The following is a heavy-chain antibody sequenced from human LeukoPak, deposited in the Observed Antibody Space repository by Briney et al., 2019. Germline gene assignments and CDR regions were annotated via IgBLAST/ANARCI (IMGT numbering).Heavy chain of an antibody. Sequence: GGSLRLSCAASGFTFSSYGMHWVRQAPGKGLEWVAVISCDGSNKCYADSVKGRFTISRDNSKNTLYLQMNSLRAEDTAVYYCAKDPSAPYFDYWGQGTLVTVSS. CDR1: GFTFSSYG. J-gene: IGHJ4*02. V-gene: IGHV3-30*18. CDR3: AKDPSAPYFDY. CDR2: ISCDGSNK.